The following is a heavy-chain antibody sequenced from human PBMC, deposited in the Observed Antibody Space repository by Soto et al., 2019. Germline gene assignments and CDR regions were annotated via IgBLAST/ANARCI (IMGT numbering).Heavy chain of an antibody. V-gene: IGHV3-21*01. Sequence: PGGSLRLSCAASGFTFSSYSMNWVRQAPGKGLEWVSSISSSSSYIYYADSVKGRFTISRDNAKNSLYLQMNSLRAEDTAVYYCASARGYSYGYDYWGQGTLVTVSS. CDR3: ASARGYSYGYDY. J-gene: IGHJ4*02. CDR1: GFTFSSYS. D-gene: IGHD5-18*01. CDR2: ISSSSSYI.